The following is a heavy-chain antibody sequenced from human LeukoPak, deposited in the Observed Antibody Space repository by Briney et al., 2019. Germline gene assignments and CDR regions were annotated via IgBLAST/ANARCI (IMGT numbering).Heavy chain of an antibody. J-gene: IGHJ4*02. D-gene: IGHD2-21*02. V-gene: IGHV3-21*06. CDR1: GFSLSNYG. CDR2: ISKTYSAI. CDR3: ARDPTSDRFQYFGF. Sequence: GGSLRLFCAASGFSLSNYGVIWVRQAPGKGLEWVSCISKTYSAIYYADSVKGRFTVYRDNAKNSVYLQMNSLTVEDTAVYCCARDPTSDRFQYFGFWGQGALVTVSS.